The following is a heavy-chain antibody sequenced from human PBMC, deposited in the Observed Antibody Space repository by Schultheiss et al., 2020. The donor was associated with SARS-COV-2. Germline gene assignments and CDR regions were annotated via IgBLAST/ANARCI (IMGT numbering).Heavy chain of an antibody. Sequence: GGSLRLSCAASGFMFSSYGMIWVRQAPGKGLEWVSGISGSGGDTYYPYSVKGRFTISRDNFKNTLYLQMNNLRAEDTAIYYCARGQWGGEQMATTILDYWGQGTLVTVSS. J-gene: IGHJ4*02. CDR2: ISGSGGDT. CDR1: GFMFSSYG. D-gene: IGHD5-24*01. V-gene: IGHV3-23*01. CDR3: ARGQWGGEQMATTILDY.